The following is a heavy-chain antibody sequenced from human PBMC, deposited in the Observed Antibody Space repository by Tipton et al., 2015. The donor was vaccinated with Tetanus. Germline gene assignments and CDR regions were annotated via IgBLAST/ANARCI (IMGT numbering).Heavy chain of an antibody. CDR1: GDSISSSRFY. J-gene: IGHJ5*02. CDR2: IYYRGDT. CDR3: ARQLWGYWFDP. Sequence: TLSLTCTVTGDSISSSRFYWGWVRLAPGKVPEWIGSIYYRGDTYHSPSLKSRVTMSVDTPKNQFSVTLSSVTAADTAVYYCARQLWGYWFDPWGQGTRVTVSS. D-gene: IGHD7-27*01. V-gene: IGHV4-39*01.